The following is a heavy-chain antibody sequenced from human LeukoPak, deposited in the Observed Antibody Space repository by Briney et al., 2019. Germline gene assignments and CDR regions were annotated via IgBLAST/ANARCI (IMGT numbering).Heavy chain of an antibody. CDR3: ARDRGSSWDGPEWYFDL. Sequence: SETLSLTCTVSGGSISSYYWNWIRQAPGKGLEWIGYISSTGSTNYNPSLKSRVTISVDTSTKQFSLKLRSVTAADTAVYYCARDRGSSWDGPEWYFDLWGRGTLVAVSS. D-gene: IGHD6-6*01. CDR2: ISSTGST. J-gene: IGHJ2*01. V-gene: IGHV4-59*01. CDR1: GGSISSYY.